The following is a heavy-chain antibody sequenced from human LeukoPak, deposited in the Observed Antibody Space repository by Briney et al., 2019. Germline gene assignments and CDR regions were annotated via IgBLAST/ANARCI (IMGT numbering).Heavy chain of an antibody. CDR3: ARGGGARGSNFNC. CDR2: IDSGGST. D-gene: IGHD5-12*01. Sequence: TLRLSPAASGLSVSSDDMKCIPQSPGKELKRISVIDSGGSTYYADSVKGRFTISSHNSKNTLYLQMNSLRAEDTAVYYCARGGGARGSNFNCWGQGTLVTVSS. V-gene: IGHV3-53*04. J-gene: IGHJ4*02. CDR1: GLSVSSDD.